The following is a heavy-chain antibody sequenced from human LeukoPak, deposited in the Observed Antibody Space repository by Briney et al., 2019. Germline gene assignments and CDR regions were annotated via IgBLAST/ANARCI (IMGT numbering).Heavy chain of an antibody. J-gene: IGHJ3*02. CDR2: ISGSGGST. CDR1: GFTFSSYA. V-gene: IGHV3-23*01. D-gene: IGHD3-22*01. Sequence: PGGSLRLSCAASGFTFSSYAMSWVRQAPGKGLEWVSAISGSGGSTYYADSVKGRFTISRDNSKNTLYLQMNSLRAEDTAVYYCARDDSSGLNSRAGAFDIWGQGTMVTVSS. CDR3: ARDDSSGLNSRAGAFDI.